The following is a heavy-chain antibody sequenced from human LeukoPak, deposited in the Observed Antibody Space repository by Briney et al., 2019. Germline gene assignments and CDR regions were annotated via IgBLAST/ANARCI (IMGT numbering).Heavy chain of an antibody. Sequence: SETLSLTCTVSGGSVSSGSYYWSWIRQPPGKGLEWIGYIYYSGSTNYNPSLKSRVTISVDTSNNQFSLKLSSVTAADTAVYYCARKRYYYDSSDLNWFDPWGQGTLVTVSS. CDR3: ARKRYYYDSSDLNWFDP. J-gene: IGHJ5*02. CDR1: GGSVSSGSYY. CDR2: IYYSGST. D-gene: IGHD3-22*01. V-gene: IGHV4-61*01.